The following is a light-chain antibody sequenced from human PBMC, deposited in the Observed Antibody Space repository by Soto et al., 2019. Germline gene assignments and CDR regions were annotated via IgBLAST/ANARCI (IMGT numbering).Light chain of an antibody. CDR3: QHYNRYSEA. Sequence: DIQMTQSPSTLSGSVGDRVTIPCRASQTICSWLAWYQQKPGKAPKLLIYKASTLKSGVPSRFSGSGSRTEFTLTISSLQPDDFATYYCQHYNRYSEAFGPGTQVDIK. CDR1: QTICSW. J-gene: IGKJ1*01. CDR2: KAS. V-gene: IGKV1-5*03.